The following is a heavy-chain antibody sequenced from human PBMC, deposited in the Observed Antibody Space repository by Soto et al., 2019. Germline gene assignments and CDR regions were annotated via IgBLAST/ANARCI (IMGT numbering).Heavy chain of an antibody. CDR3: ARRGDRCADSTRYSLSYGMDV. D-gene: IGHD3-22*01. J-gene: IGHJ6*02. Sequence: GGSLRLSCAASGSTVSSNYMSWVRQAPGKGLEWVSGIYSGGSTYYADSVKGRFTISRDNSKNTLYLQMNSLRAEDTALYYCARRGDRCADSTRYSLSYGMDVWGQGTTVTVAS. CDR1: GSTVSSNY. CDR2: IYSGGST. V-gene: IGHV3-53*01.